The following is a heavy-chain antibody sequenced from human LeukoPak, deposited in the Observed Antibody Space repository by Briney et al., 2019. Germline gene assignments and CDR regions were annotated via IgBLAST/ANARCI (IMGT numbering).Heavy chain of an antibody. Sequence: PGGSLRLSCAASGFTFSSYVMHWVRQAPGKGLEWVSVIYSGGSTYYADSVKGRFTISRDSSKNTLYLQMNSLRAEDTAVYYCARELNGYSSSWYDYWGQGTLVTVSS. CDR2: IYSGGST. CDR3: ARELNGYSSSWYDY. D-gene: IGHD6-13*01. V-gene: IGHV3-53*01. CDR1: GFTFSSYV. J-gene: IGHJ4*02.